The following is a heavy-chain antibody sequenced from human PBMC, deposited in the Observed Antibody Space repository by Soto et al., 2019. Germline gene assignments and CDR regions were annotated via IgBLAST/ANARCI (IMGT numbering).Heavy chain of an antibody. V-gene: IGHV3-23*01. CDR1: GFTFSNYA. CDR3: AKTVLQKSYDFWSAYGMDV. D-gene: IGHD3-3*01. CDR2: ISDSGGTT. J-gene: IGHJ6*02. Sequence: XGSLRLSRTASGFTFSNYAMSWVRQAPGKGLEWVSCISDSGGTTYYADSVKGRFTTSRDNSKNTLYLQMNSLRAEDTAVYYCAKTVLQKSYDFWSAYGMDVWGQGTTVTVSS.